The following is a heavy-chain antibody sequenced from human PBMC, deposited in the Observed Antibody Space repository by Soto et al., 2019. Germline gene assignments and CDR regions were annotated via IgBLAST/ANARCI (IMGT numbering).Heavy chain of an antibody. Sequence: SETLSLTCTVSVASISSGGYYWSWIRQHPGEGLEWIGYIYYSGSTSYNPSLKSRVTISVDTSKNQFSLKLSSVTDADTAVYYCARESKYDTSGYPPWFAPWGQGTLVTVSS. CDR2: IYYSGST. V-gene: IGHV4-31*03. CDR1: VASISSGGYY. CDR3: ARESKYDTSGYPPWFAP. D-gene: IGHD3-22*01. J-gene: IGHJ5*02.